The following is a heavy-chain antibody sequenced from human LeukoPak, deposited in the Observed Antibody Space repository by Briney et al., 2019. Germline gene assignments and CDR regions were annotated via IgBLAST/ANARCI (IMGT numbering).Heavy chain of an antibody. CDR3: ARVFGSYYYDSSGYYPTFFDY. V-gene: IGHV3-30*02. Sequence: GGSLRLSCAASGFIFSNYGMHWVRQTPGKGLEWVTFIKSDGSEKDYADSVKGRFTISRDNSKSTLYLQMNSLRAEDTAVYYCARVFGSYYYDSSGYYPTFFDYWGQGTLVTVSS. D-gene: IGHD3-22*01. CDR2: IKSDGSEK. CDR1: GFIFSNYG. J-gene: IGHJ4*02.